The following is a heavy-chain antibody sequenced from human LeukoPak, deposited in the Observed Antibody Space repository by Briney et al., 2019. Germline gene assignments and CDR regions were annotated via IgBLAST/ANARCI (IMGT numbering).Heavy chain of an antibody. Sequence: ASVKVSCKASGYTFTSYGISWVRQAPGQGLEWMGWISTYNGNTNYAQELQGRVTMTTDTSTTTAYMELRSLTSDDTAVYYCARDPTTQTFDYWGQGTLVTVSS. V-gene: IGHV1-18*01. D-gene: IGHD4-11*01. CDR1: GYTFTSYG. CDR3: ARDPTTQTFDY. J-gene: IGHJ4*02. CDR2: ISTYNGNT.